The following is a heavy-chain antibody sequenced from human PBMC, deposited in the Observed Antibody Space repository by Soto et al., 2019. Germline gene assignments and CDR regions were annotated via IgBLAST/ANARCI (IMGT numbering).Heavy chain of an antibody. CDR2: IIPIFGTA. V-gene: IGHV1-69*01. D-gene: IGHD5-18*01. CDR1: GDALSSDA. Sequence: KVSCKPSGDALSSDAISCRRRAPGQGLEWMGGIIPIFGTANYAQKFQGRVTITADESTSTAYMELSSLRSEDTALYYCARGGYSYDRFDYWGQGTLVTVSS. J-gene: IGHJ4*02. CDR3: ARGGYSYDRFDY.